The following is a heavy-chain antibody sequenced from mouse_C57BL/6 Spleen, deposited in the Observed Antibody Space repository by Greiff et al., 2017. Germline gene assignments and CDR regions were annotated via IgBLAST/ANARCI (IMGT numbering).Heavy chain of an antibody. Sequence: VQLQQPGAELVMPGASVKLSCKASGYTFTSYWMHWVKQRPGQGLEWIGEIDPSDSYTNYNQKFKGKSTLTVDKSSSTAYMQLSSLTSEDSAVYYCARGNLLLQGDYWGQGTTLTVSS. V-gene: IGHV1-69*01. CDR3: ARGNLLLQGDY. CDR1: GYTFTSYW. D-gene: IGHD1-1*01. CDR2: IDPSDSYT. J-gene: IGHJ2*01.